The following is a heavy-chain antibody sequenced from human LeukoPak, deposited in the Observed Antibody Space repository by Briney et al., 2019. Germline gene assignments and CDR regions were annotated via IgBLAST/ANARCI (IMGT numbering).Heavy chain of an antibody. V-gene: IGHV1-2*02. CDR3: ARGRVTVVSSHYFDS. Sequence: ASVKVSCKASGYTFTGYYIHWVRQAPGQGLEWMGWINPNSGGTIYAQNFQGRVTMTRDTSITTAYMDLSRLRSDDTALYFCARGRVTVVSSHYFDSWGQGTLATVSS. CDR1: GYTFTGYY. J-gene: IGHJ4*02. CDR2: INPNSGGT. D-gene: IGHD4-23*01.